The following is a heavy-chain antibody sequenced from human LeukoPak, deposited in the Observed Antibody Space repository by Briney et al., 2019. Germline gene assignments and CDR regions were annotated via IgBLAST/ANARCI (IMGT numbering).Heavy chain of an antibody. D-gene: IGHD2-15*01. J-gene: IGHJ6*02. V-gene: IGHV1-2*02. CDR3: ARGSLVVAASPPYYYYGMDV. Sequence: EASVKVSCKSSGYTFTGYYMHWVRQAPGQGLEWMGWINPNSGGTNYAQKFQGRVTMTRDTSISTAYVELSRLRSDDTAVYYCARGSLVVAASPPYYYYGMDVWGQGTTVTVSS. CDR2: INPNSGGT. CDR1: GYTFTGYY.